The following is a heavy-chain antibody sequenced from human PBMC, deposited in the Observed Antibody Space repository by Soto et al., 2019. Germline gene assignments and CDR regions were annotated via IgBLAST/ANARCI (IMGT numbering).Heavy chain of an antibody. CDR1: GFTFSSYG. CDR2: ISYDGSNK. Sequence: GGSLRLSCAASGFTFSSYGMHWVRQAPGKGLEWVAVISYDGSNKYYADSVKGRFTISRDNSKNTLYLQMNSLRAEDTAVYYCAKVMLDQQLVPTGYYYYYGMDVWGQGTTVTVSS. V-gene: IGHV3-30*18. J-gene: IGHJ6*02. CDR3: AKVMLDQQLVPTGYYYYYGMDV. D-gene: IGHD6-13*01.